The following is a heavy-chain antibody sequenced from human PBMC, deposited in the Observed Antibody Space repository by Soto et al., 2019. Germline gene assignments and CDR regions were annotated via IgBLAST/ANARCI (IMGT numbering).Heavy chain of an antibody. V-gene: IGHV3-23*01. CDR1: GFTFSSYA. Sequence: GGSLRLSCAAPGFTFSSYAMSWVRQAPGKGLEWVSAISGSGGSTYYADSVKGRFTISRDNSKNTLYLQMNSLRAEDTAVYYCAKAHGSGSYPNWGQGTLVTVSS. D-gene: IGHD3-10*01. CDR3: AKAHGSGSYPN. CDR2: ISGSGGST. J-gene: IGHJ4*02.